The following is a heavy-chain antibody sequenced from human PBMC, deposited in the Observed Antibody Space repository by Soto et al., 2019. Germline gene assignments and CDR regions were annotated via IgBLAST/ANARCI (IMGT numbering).Heavy chain of an antibody. CDR3: ASRLTYYDFWSGYCFDS. J-gene: IGHJ4*02. CDR2: TSYGGST. CDR1: GGSLSSINYY. D-gene: IGHD3-3*01. V-gene: IGHV4-39*01. Sequence: SETLSLTCIVSGGSLSSINYYWGWIRQPPGKGLEWIGSTSYGGSTYYNPSLKSRVTISVDTSENQFSLKLSSVTAADTALYYCASRLTYYDFWSGYCFDSWGQGTLVTVSP.